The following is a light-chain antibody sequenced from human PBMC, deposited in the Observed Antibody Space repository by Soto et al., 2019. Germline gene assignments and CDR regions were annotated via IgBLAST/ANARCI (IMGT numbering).Light chain of an antibody. J-gene: IGKJ1*01. CDR1: QTISSW. CDR3: QQYSSFSRT. CDR2: DAS. Sequence: DIQITQSASTVSGSVGDRVTITCRASQTISSWLAWYQQRPGKAPELLIYDASTLASGVPSRFSGSGSGTEFSLTISSLQPDDFATYYCQQYSSFSRTFGQGTKVDIK. V-gene: IGKV1-5*01.